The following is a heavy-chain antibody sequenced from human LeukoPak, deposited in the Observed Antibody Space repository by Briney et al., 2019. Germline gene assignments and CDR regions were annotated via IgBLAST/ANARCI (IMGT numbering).Heavy chain of an antibody. CDR1: GYTFTGYY. Sequence: ASVKVSCKASGYTFTGYYMHWVRQAPGQGLEWMGWINPNSGGTNYAQKFQGRVTMTRDTSISTAYMELSRLRSDDTAVYYCARNVVVVPAAKYFGYWGQGTLVTASS. CDR3: ARNVVVVPAAKYFGY. D-gene: IGHD2-2*01. CDR2: INPNSGGT. V-gene: IGHV1-2*02. J-gene: IGHJ4*02.